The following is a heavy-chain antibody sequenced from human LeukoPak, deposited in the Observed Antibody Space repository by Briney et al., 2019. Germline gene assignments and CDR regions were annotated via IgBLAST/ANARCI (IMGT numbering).Heavy chain of an antibody. Sequence: PSETLSLTCTVSGGSASSGSYYWSWIRQPPGKGLEWIGYIYYSGSTNYNPSLKSRVTISVDTSKNQFSLKLSSVTAADTAVYYCARVPPDYSNYQGFYWGQGTLVTVSS. V-gene: IGHV4-61*01. CDR3: ARVPPDYSNYQGFY. CDR2: IYYSGST. J-gene: IGHJ4*02. D-gene: IGHD4-11*01. CDR1: GGSASSGSYY.